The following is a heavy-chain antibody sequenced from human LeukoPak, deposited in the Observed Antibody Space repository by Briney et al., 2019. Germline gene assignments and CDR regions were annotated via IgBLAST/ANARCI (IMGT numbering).Heavy chain of an antibody. Sequence: PGRSLRLSYAASGFTFSSYGMHWVRQAPGKGLECVAVISYDGSNKYYADSVKGRFTISRDNSKNTLYLQMNSLRHEDTAVYYCAKDRYSSGPEYFHHWGQGTLVTVSS. D-gene: IGHD6-19*01. CDR3: AKDRYSSGPEYFHH. V-gene: IGHV3-30*18. CDR2: ISYDGSNK. J-gene: IGHJ1*01. CDR1: GFTFSSYG.